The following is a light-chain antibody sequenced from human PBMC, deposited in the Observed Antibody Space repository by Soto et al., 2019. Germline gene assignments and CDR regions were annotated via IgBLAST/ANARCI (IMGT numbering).Light chain of an antibody. CDR2: AAS. CDR1: QAISSW. J-gene: IGKJ5*01. Sequence: QMTQSPFSVSASVGDRVTITCRASQAISSWLAWYQQKPGKAPKLLIYAASSLQSGVPSRFSGSGSETEFTLTISNLQPEDFATYYCQQANSFPITFGQGTRLEIK. V-gene: IGKV1D-12*01. CDR3: QQANSFPIT.